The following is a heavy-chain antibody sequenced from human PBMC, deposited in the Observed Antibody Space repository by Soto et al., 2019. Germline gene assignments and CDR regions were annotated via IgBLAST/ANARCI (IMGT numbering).Heavy chain of an antibody. D-gene: IGHD1-7*01. CDR3: AKKTPGTHPFDY. CDR1: GFAFSSYA. Sequence: GGSLRLSCAASGFAFSSYAMHWVRQAPGKGLEWVSGIGVGGTGTRYADSVKGRFTISRDNSRNTLYLQMNSLRVEDTAVYYCAKKTPGTHPFDYWGHGALVTVSS. CDR2: IGVGGTGT. J-gene: IGHJ4*01. V-gene: IGHV3-23*01.